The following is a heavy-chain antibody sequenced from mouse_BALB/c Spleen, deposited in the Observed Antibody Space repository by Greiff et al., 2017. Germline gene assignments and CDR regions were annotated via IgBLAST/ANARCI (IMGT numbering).Heavy chain of an antibody. J-gene: IGHJ4*01. CDR1: GFTFSSYG. CDR2: INSNGGST. V-gene: IGHV5-6-3*01. CDR3: ARDGGYYDAMDY. D-gene: IGHD2-2*01. Sequence: EVQLQESGGGLVQPGGSLKLSCAASGFTFSSYGMSWVRQTPDKRLELVATINSNGGSTYYPDSVKGRFTISRDNAKNTLYLQMSSLKSEDTAMYYCARDGGYYDAMDYWGQGTSVTVSS.